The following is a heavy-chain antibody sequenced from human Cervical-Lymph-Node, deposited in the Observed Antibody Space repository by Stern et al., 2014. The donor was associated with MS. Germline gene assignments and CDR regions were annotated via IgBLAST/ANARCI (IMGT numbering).Heavy chain of an antibody. V-gene: IGHV3-23*04. CDR2: MSGSGDT. CDR3: AKDLVLRFLEWVA. Sequence: VQLVESGGGLVQPGGSLRLSCAASGVTITNYAMGWVRQAPGKGLDWVSGMSGSGDTYYADSVRGRFTISRDNSKNALYLQMNSLRAEDTAVYYCAKDLVLRFLEWVAWGQGALVTVSS. D-gene: IGHD3-3*01. CDR1: GVTITNYA. J-gene: IGHJ5*02.